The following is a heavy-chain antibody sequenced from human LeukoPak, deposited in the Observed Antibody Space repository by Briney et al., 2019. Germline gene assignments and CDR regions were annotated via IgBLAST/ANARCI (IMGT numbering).Heavy chain of an antibody. J-gene: IGHJ4*02. CDR2: INPNSGGT. Sequence: ASVKVSCKASGYTFTGYYMHWVRHAPGQGLEWMGWINPNSGGTNYAQKLQGRVTMTMYTSISTAYMELSRLRSDDTAVYYCARDLVSSGYYYPLDYWGQGTLVTVSS. CDR3: ARDLVSSGYYYPLDY. V-gene: IGHV1-2*02. CDR1: GYTFTGYY. D-gene: IGHD3-22*01.